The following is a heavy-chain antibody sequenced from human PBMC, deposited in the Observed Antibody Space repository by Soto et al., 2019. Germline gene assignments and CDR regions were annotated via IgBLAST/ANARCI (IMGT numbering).Heavy chain of an antibody. J-gene: IGHJ4*02. CDR3: AKERYNGEGNYFAY. CDR2: ISFDGRVQ. D-gene: IGHD3-10*01. CDR1: GFTFSNIG. V-gene: IGHV3-30*18. Sequence: QVQLVESGGGVVQPGRSLRLSCAASGFTFSNIGMHWVRQAPGKGLEWVAVISFDGRVQYHADSVKGRFTLSRDNSKNTLYFQMNSLRVEDTAVYYCAKERYNGEGNYFAYWGQGTLVTVSS.